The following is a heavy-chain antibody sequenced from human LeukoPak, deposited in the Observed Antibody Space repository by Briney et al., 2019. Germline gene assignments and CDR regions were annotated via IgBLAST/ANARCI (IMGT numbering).Heavy chain of an antibody. V-gene: IGHV3-43*01. CDR1: GFTFEDHT. J-gene: IGHJ4*02. CDR3: AKDLGRLQFYFDY. D-gene: IGHD4-11*01. CDR2: ITWDVDNT. Sequence: GGTLRLSCEASGFTFEDHTMHWVRRAPGRGLEWVSLITWDVDNTLYADSVRGRFTISRDNSKNSLYLQMNSLRNEDTAIYYCAKDLGRLQFYFDYWGQGTLVTVSS.